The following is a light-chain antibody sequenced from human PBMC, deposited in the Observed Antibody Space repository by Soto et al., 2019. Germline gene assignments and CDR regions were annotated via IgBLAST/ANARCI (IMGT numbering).Light chain of an antibody. Sequence: SYELTQSPSVSVAPGKTATITCGGHNIATYSVHWYQQKPGRAPVLVIYYNRDRPSGIPDRFTGSNSGNTATLTISRVEAGDEADYYCQVWDGQVLFVGGTKLTVL. V-gene: IGLV3-21*04. J-gene: IGLJ2*01. CDR2: YNR. CDR1: NIATYS. CDR3: QVWDGQVL.